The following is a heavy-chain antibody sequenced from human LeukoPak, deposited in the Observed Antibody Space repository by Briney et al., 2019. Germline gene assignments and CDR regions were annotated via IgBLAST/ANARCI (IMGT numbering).Heavy chain of an antibody. CDR3: ARAASIAARGWFDP. J-gene: IGHJ5*02. D-gene: IGHD6-6*01. Sequence: PGGSLRLSCAASGFTFSDYYMSWIRQAPGKGLEWVSYISSSGSTIYYADSVKGRFTISRDNAKNSLYLQMNSLRAEDTAVYYCARAASIAARGWFDPWGQGTLVTVSS. V-gene: IGHV3-11*04. CDR2: ISSSGSTI. CDR1: GFTFSDYY.